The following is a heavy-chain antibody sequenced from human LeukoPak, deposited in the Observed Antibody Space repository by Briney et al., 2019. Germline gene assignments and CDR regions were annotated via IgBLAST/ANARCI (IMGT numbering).Heavy chain of an antibody. CDR2: IFYTGST. CDR3: TSESNTYYFGGSAYYPYYCDS. J-gene: IGHJ4*02. Sequence: PSETLSLTCIVSGGSISSSNYYWGWIRQPPGKGLEWIGTIFYTGSTNYNPSLKSRVTISVDTSKNQFSLRHSSVTAADTAVCERTSESNTYYFGGSAYYPYYCDSWGQGTLVTVSS. CDR1: GGSISSSNYY. V-gene: IGHV4-39*01. D-gene: IGHD3-22*01.